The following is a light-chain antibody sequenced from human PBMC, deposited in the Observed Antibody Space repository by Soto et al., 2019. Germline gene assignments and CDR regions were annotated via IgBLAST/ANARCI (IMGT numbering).Light chain of an antibody. CDR1: RSDVGAYNY. J-gene: IGLJ1*01. Sequence: QSVLTQPASVSGSPGQSIAISCTGTRSDVGAYNYVSWYQQHPGKAPKLMISEVTNRPSGVSDRFSGSKSGNTASLTIFGLQAEDEADYYCSSFTSRFTFVFGTGTKV. CDR2: EVT. CDR3: SSFTSRFTFV. V-gene: IGLV2-14*01.